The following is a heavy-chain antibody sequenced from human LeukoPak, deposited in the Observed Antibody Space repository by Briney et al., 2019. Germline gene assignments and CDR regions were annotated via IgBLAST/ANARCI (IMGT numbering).Heavy chain of an antibody. J-gene: IGHJ4*02. CDR2: IYAGGDRT. CDR1: DLTLRSSH. D-gene: IGHD6-19*01. Sequence: PGGSLRLSCAASDLTLRSSHMSWVRQAPGKGLEWVAVIYAGGDRTYYADSVKGRFTISRDTSENTLSLYMSSLRAEDTAVYYCARDKGFSNGWVEYWGQGTLVTVSS. CDR3: ARDKGFSNGWVEY. V-gene: IGHV3-53*01.